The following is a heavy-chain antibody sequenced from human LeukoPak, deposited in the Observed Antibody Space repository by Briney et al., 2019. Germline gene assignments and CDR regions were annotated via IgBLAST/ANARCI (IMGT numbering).Heavy chain of an antibody. J-gene: IGHJ4*02. V-gene: IGHV3-21*01. CDR1: GFTFSRYS. Sequence: GGSLRLSCAASGFTFSRYSMNWVRQAPGRGLEWVASISRSSSYIYYADSVKGRFTISRDNAKNSLYLEMNSLTAADTAVYYCARSSIGISPHFDYWGQGTLVTVSS. D-gene: IGHD6-6*01. CDR2: ISRSSSYI. CDR3: ARSSIGISPHFDY.